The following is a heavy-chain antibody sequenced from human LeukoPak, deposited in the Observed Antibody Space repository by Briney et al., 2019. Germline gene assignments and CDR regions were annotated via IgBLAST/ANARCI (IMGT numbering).Heavy chain of an antibody. V-gene: IGHV1-46*01. J-gene: IGHJ5*02. D-gene: IGHD1-7*01. CDR3: ARASRGRITGTTGWFDP. Sequence: ASVKVSCKASGYTFTSYYMHWVRPAPGQGLEWMGIINPSGGSTSYAQKFQGRVTMTRDMSTSTVYMELSSLRSEDTAVYYCARASRGRITGTTGWFDPWGQGTLVTVSS. CDR1: GYTFTSYY. CDR2: INPSGGST.